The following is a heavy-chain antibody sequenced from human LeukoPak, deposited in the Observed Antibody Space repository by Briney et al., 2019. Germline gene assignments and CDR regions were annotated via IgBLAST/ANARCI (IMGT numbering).Heavy chain of an antibody. CDR3: AKGSMVRGVIMYYFDY. J-gene: IGHJ4*02. D-gene: IGHD3-10*01. Sequence: GGSLRLSCAASGFTFDDYAMHWVRQAPGKGLEWVSGISWNSGSIGYADSVKGRFTISRDNAKNSLYLQMNSLRAEDTALYYCAKGSMVRGVIMYYFDYWGQGTLVTVSS. CDR2: ISWNSGSI. V-gene: IGHV3-9*01. CDR1: GFTFDDYA.